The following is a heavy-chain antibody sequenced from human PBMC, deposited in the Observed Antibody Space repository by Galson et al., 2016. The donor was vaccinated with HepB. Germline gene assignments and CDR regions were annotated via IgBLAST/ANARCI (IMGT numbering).Heavy chain of an antibody. CDR3: ARDHCTGGVCYSSPWYYGMDV. D-gene: IGHD2-8*02. J-gene: IGHJ6*02. Sequence: TLSLTCTVSGGSISTGYYYWSWIRQLPGKGLEWIGYISYSGITDYNPSLHSRVTISADTSKNQFSLQLTSVTAGDRAVYDCARDHCTGGVCYSSPWYYGMDVWGQGTTVTVSS. CDR1: GGSISTGYYY. CDR2: ISYSGIT. V-gene: IGHV4-31*03.